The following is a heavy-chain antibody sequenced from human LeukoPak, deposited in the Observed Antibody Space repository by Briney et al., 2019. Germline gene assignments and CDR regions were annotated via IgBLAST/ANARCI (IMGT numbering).Heavy chain of an antibody. D-gene: IGHD5-12*01. Sequence: GESLKISCKGSGYSFTSYWISWVRQMPGKGLEWTGRIDPSDSYTTYSPSFQGYVTISADKSISTAYLQWSSLKASDTAMYYCARPYRGYAWGAFDIWGQGTMVTVSS. CDR2: IDPSDSYT. CDR3: ARPYRGYAWGAFDI. J-gene: IGHJ3*02. V-gene: IGHV5-10-1*01. CDR1: GYSFTSYW.